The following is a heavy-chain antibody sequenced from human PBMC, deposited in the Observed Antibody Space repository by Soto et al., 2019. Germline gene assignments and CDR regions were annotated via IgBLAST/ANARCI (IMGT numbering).Heavy chain of an antibody. CDR3: ARGSLRDQLLRYYYYGMDV. CDR1: GGTFSSYA. D-gene: IGHD2-2*01. Sequence: ASVKVSCKACGGTFSSYAISWVRQAPGQGLEWMGGIIPIFGTANYAQKFQGRVTITADESTSTAYMELSSLRSEDTAVYYCARGSLRDQLLRYYYYGMDVWGQGTTVTVSS. V-gene: IGHV1-69*13. J-gene: IGHJ6*02. CDR2: IIPIFGTA.